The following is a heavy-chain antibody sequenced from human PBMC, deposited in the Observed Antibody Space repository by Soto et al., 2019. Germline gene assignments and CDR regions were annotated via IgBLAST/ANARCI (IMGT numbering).Heavy chain of an antibody. CDR1: GYTFTSYA. CDR2: INAGYGNT. D-gene: IGHD6-19*01. V-gene: IGHV1-3*01. J-gene: IGHJ6*02. Sequence: ASVKVSCKASGYTFTSYAMHWVRQAPGQRLEWMGWINAGYGNTKYSQKFQGRVTITRDTSASTAYMELSSLRSEDTAVYYCARAYSSGWYGMDVWGQGTTVTVSS. CDR3: ARAYSSGWYGMDV.